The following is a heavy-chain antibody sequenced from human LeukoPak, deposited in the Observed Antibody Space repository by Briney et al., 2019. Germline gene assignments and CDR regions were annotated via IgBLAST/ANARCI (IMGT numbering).Heavy chain of an antibody. J-gene: IGHJ4*02. CDR1: GFTFSNAW. Sequence: PGGSLRLSCAASGFTFSNAWMSWIRQAPGKGLEWVSAISGSGGSTYYADSVKGRFTISRDNSKNTLYLQMNSLRAEDTAVYYCAKDLLRWFDYWGQGTLVTVSS. CDR3: AKDLLRWFDY. CDR2: ISGSGGST. V-gene: IGHV3-23*01. D-gene: IGHD4-23*01.